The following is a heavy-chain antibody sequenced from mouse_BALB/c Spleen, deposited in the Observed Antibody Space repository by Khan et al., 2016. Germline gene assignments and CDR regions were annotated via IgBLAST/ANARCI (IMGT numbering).Heavy chain of an antibody. V-gene: IGHV3-6*02. CDR1: GYSITSGYY. CDR3: ARIRRVYAMDY. CDR2: ISYDGSN. J-gene: IGHJ4*01. Sequence: EVQLQESGPGLVKPSQSLSLTCSVTGYSITSGYYWNWIRQFPGNNLEWMGYISYDGSNNYNPSLKNRISIARDTSKNQFFLKLNSVTTEDTATYYGARIRRVYAMDYWGQGTSVTVSS. D-gene: IGHD2-12*01.